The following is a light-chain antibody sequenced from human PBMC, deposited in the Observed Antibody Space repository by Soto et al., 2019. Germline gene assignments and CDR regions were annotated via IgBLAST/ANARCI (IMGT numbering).Light chain of an antibody. CDR3: QQFSSYHLT. Sequence: EFVLTQSPGTLSLSPGERATLSCRASQTVRNNYLAWYQQKPGQAPRLLIYDASSRATGTPDRFSGGGSGTDFTLTISRLEHEDFEVYYCQQFSSYHLTLGGGTKVDIK. CDR2: DAS. CDR1: QTVRNNY. J-gene: IGKJ4*01. V-gene: IGKV3-20*01.